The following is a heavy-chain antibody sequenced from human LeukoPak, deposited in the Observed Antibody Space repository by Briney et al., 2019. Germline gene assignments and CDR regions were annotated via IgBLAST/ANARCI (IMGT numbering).Heavy chain of an antibody. CDR1: GGSISSCY. D-gene: IGHD2-2*01. V-gene: IGHV4-4*07. Sequence: SETLSLTCTVSGGSISSCYWNWIWHPASQGQDLNWRIYTSGSTNYYPSLTSRVTMSVATHKNQLSLKLSSVTAADTAVYYCARDRLYCSSTSCTNWFDPWGQGTLVTVSS. CDR3: ARDRLYCSSTSCTNWFDP. J-gene: IGHJ5*02. CDR2: IYTSGST.